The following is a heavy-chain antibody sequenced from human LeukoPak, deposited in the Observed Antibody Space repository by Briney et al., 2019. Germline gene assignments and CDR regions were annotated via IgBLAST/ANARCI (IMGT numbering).Heavy chain of an antibody. J-gene: IGHJ5*02. CDR2: INPNSGGT. V-gene: IGHV1-2*02. D-gene: IGHD1-7*01. CDR1: GYTFTGYY. CDR3: ARDSHDWNYSGFDP. Sequence: ASVKVSCKASGYTFTGYYMHWVRQAPGQGLEWMGWINPNSGGTNYAQKFQGRVTMTRDTSISTAYMELSRLRSDDTAVYYCARDSHDWNYSGFDPWGQGTLVTVSS.